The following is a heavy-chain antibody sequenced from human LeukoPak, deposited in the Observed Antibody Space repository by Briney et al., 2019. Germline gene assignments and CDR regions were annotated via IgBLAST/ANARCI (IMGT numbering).Heavy chain of an antibody. J-gene: IGHJ4*02. V-gene: IGHV3-15*01. D-gene: IGHD4-23*01. CDR1: KFTFNNVW. Sequence: GGSLRLSCAPSKFTFNNVWMSWVPQAPGKGLEWVGRIKRKTDGGTTDYAAPVKGRFPVSRDDSKNTLYLQMNSLKTEDTAVYYCTTTYGGGSDYWGQGTLVTVSS. CDR3: TTTYGGGSDY. CDR2: IKRKTDGGTT.